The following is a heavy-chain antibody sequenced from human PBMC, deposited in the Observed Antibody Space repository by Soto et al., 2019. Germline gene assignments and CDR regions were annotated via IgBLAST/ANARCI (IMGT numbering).Heavy chain of an antibody. V-gene: IGHV3-53*01. CDR2: IYSGGST. Sequence: GGSLRLSCAASGFTVSSNYMSWVRQAPGKGLEWVSVIYSGGSTYYADSVKGRFTISRDNSKNTLYLQMNSLRAEDTAVYYCAREGWYSSGYEIAGLNAFDIWDQGTMVTVSS. D-gene: IGHD3-22*01. J-gene: IGHJ3*02. CDR3: AREGWYSSGYEIAGLNAFDI. CDR1: GFTVSSNY.